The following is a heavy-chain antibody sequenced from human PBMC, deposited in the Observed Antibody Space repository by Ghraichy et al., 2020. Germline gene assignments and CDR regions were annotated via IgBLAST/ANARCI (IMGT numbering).Heavy chain of an antibody. CDR2: INSDGSST. V-gene: IGHV3-74*01. D-gene: IGHD6-19*01. CDR1: GFTFSSYW. Sequence: GGSLRLSCAASGFTFSSYWMHWVRHAPGKGLVWVSRINSDGSSTSYADSVKGRFTISRDNAKNTLYLQMNSLRAEDTAVYYCATDIAVAGTDAFDIWGQGTMVTVSS. CDR3: ATDIAVAGTDAFDI. J-gene: IGHJ3*02.